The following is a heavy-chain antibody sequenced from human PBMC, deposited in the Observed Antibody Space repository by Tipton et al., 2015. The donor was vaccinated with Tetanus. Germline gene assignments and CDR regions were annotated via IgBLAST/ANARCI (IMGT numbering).Heavy chain of an antibody. V-gene: IGHV1-8*01. Sequence: QLVQSVPEVKKPGASVKVSCKASGYTFTSYDINWVRQATGQGLEWMGWMNPNSGNTGYAQKFQGRVTMTTDTSTSTAYMELRSLRSDDTAVYYCARDPDAGSYYYFDYWGQGTLVTVSS. CDR2: MNPNSGNT. CDR3: ARDPDAGSYYYFDY. CDR1: GYTFTSYD. D-gene: IGHD1-26*01. J-gene: IGHJ4*02.